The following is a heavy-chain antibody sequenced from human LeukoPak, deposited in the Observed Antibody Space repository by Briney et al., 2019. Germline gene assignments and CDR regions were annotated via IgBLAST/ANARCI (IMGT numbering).Heavy chain of an antibody. CDR3: ARDSSSGWGYYYYYMDV. Sequence: GGSLRLSCAASGFTFSSYEMNWVRQAPGKGLEWVSYISSSGSTIYYADSVKGRFTISRDNAKNSLYLQMNSLRAEDTAVYYCARDSSSGWGYYYYYMDVWGKGTTVTVSS. CDR2: ISSSGSTI. CDR1: GFTFSSYE. J-gene: IGHJ6*03. D-gene: IGHD6-19*01. V-gene: IGHV3-48*03.